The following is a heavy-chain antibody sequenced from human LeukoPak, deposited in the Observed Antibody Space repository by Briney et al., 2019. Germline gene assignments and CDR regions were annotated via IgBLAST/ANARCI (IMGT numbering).Heavy chain of an antibody. CDR2: IYHSGST. V-gene: IGHV4-4*02. J-gene: IGHJ6*03. CDR1: GGSISSSNW. CDR3: ARTDSSGYLPIFPGNYYYMDV. Sequence: PSETLSLTCAVSGGSISSSNWWTWVRQPPGKGLEWIGEIYHSGSTNYNPSLKSRVTISVDKSKNHFSLKLSSVTAADTAVYYCARTDSSGYLPIFPGNYYYMDVWGKGTTVTVSS. D-gene: IGHD3-22*01.